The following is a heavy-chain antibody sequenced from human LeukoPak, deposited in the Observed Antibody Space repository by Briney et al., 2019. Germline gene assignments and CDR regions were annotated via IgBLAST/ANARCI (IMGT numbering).Heavy chain of an antibody. V-gene: IGHV3-23*01. CDR3: AKDPPSAITVTTGYWYFDL. CDR2: VSGSGGSI. Sequence: GGSLRLSCAATGFNFSSYAMSWVRRAPGKGLEWVSAVSGSGGSIYYADSVKGRFTISRDNSKNTLYLQMNSLRAEDTAVYYCAKDPPSAITVTTGYWYFDLWGRGTLVTVSS. D-gene: IGHD4-11*01. J-gene: IGHJ2*01. CDR1: GFNFSSYA.